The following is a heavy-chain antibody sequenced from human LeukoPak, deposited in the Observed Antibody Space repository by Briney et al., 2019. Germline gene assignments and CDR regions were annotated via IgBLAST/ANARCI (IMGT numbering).Heavy chain of an antibody. Sequence: SETLSLTCTVSGGSISSYYWSWIRQPPGKGPEWIGYIYYSGSTNYNPSLKSRVTISVDTSKNQFSLKLSSVTAADTAVYYCAREYSGSYLDYWGQGTLVTVSS. CDR2: IYYSGST. D-gene: IGHD1-26*01. CDR3: AREYSGSYLDY. CDR1: GGSISSYY. J-gene: IGHJ4*02. V-gene: IGHV4-59*01.